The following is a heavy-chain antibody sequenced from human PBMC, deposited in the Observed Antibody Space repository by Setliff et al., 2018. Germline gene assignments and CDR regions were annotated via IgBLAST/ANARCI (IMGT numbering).Heavy chain of an antibody. CDR3: ARSRYYYDSSGYPFDY. D-gene: IGHD3-22*01. CDR2: IYHSGST. Sequence: SETLSLTCAVSGYSNSSGYYWGWIRQPPGKGLEWIGSIYHSGSTYYNPSLKSRVTISVDTSKNQFSLKLSSVTAADTAVYYCARSRYYYDSSGYPFDYWGQGTLVTVSS. J-gene: IGHJ4*02. CDR1: GYSNSSGYY. V-gene: IGHV4-38-2*01.